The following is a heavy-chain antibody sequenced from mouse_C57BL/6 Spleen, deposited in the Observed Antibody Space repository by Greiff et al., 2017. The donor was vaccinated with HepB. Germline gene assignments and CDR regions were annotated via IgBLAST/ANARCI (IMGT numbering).Heavy chain of an antibody. CDR2: IDPSDSET. J-gene: IGHJ1*03. CDR1: GYTFTSYW. Sequence: QVQLQQSGAELVRPGSSVKLSCKASGYTFTSYWMHWVKQRPIQGLEWIGNIDPSDSETHYNQKFKDKATLTVDKSSSTAYMQLSSLTSEDSAVYYCARTLYYYGSSPYWYFDVWGTGTTVTVSS. CDR3: ARTLYYYGSSPYWYFDV. D-gene: IGHD1-1*01. V-gene: IGHV1-52*01.